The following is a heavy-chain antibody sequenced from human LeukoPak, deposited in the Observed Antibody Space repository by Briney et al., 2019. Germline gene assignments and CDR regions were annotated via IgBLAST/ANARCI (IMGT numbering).Heavy chain of an antibody. CDR2: IFSRDSDA. J-gene: IGHJ3*02. D-gene: IGHD5-12*01. CDR3: ARADRVASICGAFDI. V-gene: IGHV5-51*01. Sequence: GESLTISCKGSAYSFTSYWIGWVRQMPGKGLEWMGFIFSRDSDARYSPSFPGQATISSDKSIRTAYLQWSSLKAADTALHCCARADRVASICGAFDIWGQGTMVTVSS. CDR1: AYSFTSYW.